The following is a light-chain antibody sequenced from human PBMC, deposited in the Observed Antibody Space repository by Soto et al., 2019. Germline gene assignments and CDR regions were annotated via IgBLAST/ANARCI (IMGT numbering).Light chain of an antibody. J-gene: IGKJ1*01. Sequence: EIVLTQSPGTLSLSPGERATLSCRASQSVSSSYLAWYQQKPGQAPRLLIYGASSRATGIPDRFTGSGSGTEFTLTISSLQSEDFAVYYCQQYNSWPETFGQGTKVDI. CDR1: QSVSSSY. CDR2: GAS. CDR3: QQYNSWPET. V-gene: IGKV3-20*01.